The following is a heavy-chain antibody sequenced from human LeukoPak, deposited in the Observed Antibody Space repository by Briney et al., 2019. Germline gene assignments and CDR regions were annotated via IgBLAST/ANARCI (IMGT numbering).Heavy chain of an antibody. Sequence: PSETLSLTCTVSDGSISSSSHHWSWVRQPPGKGLEWIGSIYYSGNTYYNPSLKSRVTISVDTSKNQFSLKLTSVTAADTAVYYCTREYSSSSDYWGQGTLVTVSS. CDR1: DGSISSSSHH. CDR3: TREYSSSSDY. J-gene: IGHJ4*02. CDR2: IYYSGNT. V-gene: IGHV4-39*02. D-gene: IGHD6-6*01.